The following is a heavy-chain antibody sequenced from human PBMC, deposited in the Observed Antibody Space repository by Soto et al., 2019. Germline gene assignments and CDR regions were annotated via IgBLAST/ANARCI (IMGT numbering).Heavy chain of an antibody. CDR3: ASDLRRYFDRVIDAFDI. CDR1: GGTFSSYA. Sequence: SVKVSCKASGGTFSSYAISWVRQAPGQGLEWMGGIIPIFGTANYAQKFQGRVTITADESTSTAYMELSSLRSEDTAVFFCASDLRRYFDRVIDAFDIWGQGTMVTVSS. D-gene: IGHD3-9*01. V-gene: IGHV1-69*13. CDR2: IIPIFGTA. J-gene: IGHJ3*02.